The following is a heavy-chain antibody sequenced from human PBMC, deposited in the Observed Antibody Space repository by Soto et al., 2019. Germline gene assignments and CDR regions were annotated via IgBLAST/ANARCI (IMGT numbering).Heavy chain of an antibody. CDR3: ASRSGWYFSGYFQH. D-gene: IGHD6-19*01. CDR2: ISGSGGST. CDR1: GFTFSSYA. Sequence: GGSLRLSCAASGFTFSSYAMSWVRQAPGKGLEWVSAISGSGGSTYYADSVKGRFTISRDNSKNTLYLQMNSLRSEDTAVYYCASRSGWYFSGYFQHWGQGTLVTVSS. J-gene: IGHJ1*01. V-gene: IGHV3-23*01.